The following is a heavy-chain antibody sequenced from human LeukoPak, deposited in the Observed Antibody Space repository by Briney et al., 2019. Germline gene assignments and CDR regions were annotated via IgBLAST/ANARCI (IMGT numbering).Heavy chain of an antibody. CDR3: ARDRRRDLLHAFDI. CDR1: GGSISSGGYY. V-gene: IGHV4-61*08. CDR2: IDYSGST. J-gene: IGHJ3*02. Sequence: PSQTLSLTCTVSGGSISSGGYYWSWIRQHPGEGLEWIAYIDYSGSTNYNPSLKSRLTISLDASKNQFSLKLSSVTAADTAVYYCARDRRRDLLHAFDIWGQGTMVTVSS. D-gene: IGHD1-26*01.